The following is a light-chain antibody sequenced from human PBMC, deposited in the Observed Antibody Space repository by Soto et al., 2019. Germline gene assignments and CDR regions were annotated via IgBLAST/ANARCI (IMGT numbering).Light chain of an antibody. J-gene: IGLJ1*01. CDR1: SSDVGGYNY. CDR2: DVS. V-gene: IGLV2-14*03. CDR3: SSYTSSTTNV. Sequence: QSALTQPASVSGSPGQSITISCTGTSSDVGGYNYVSWYQQHPGKAPKLLINDVSNRPSGISDRFSGPKSGNTASLTISGLQAEDEADYYCSSYTSSTTNVFGTGTKLTVL.